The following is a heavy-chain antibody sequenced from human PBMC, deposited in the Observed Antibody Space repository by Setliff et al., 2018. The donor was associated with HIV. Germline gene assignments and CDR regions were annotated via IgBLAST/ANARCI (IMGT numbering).Heavy chain of an antibody. J-gene: IGHJ4*02. V-gene: IGHV4-39*01. CDR1: GGSISSSSYY. CDR3: ASLTTDRFLEWLFVY. Sequence: PSETLSLTCTVSGGSISSSSYYWGWIRQPPGKGLEWIGSIYYSGSTYYNPSLKTRVTISVDTSKNLFSLKLSSVTAADTAVYYCASLTTDRFLEWLFVYWGQGTLVTVSS. D-gene: IGHD3-3*01. CDR2: IYYSGST.